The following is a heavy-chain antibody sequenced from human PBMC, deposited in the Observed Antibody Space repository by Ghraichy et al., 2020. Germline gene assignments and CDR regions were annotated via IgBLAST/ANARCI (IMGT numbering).Heavy chain of an antibody. D-gene: IGHD2-15*01. CDR3: AKEDAVSAVPDY. J-gene: IGHJ4*02. Sequence: GGSLRLSCVASGFPFSDYSMNWVRQAPGKGLEWVSAIAGSGGNTYYADFAEGRFTISRDNPRNTLYLQMNSLRAEDTAVYYCAKEDAVSAVPDYWGQGTLVTVSS. CDR2: IAGSGGNT. V-gene: IGHV3-23*01. CDR1: GFPFSDYS.